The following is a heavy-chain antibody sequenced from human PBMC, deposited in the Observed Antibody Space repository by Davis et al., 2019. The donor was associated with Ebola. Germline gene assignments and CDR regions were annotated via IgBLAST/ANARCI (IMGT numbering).Heavy chain of an antibody. V-gene: IGHV3-23*01. Sequence: GGSLRLSCAASGFTFSSYAMSWVRQAPGKGLEWVSAISGSGGSTYYADSVKGRFTISRDNSKNTLYLQMNSLRDEDTAVYYCARSLPPYYYDSSGYFTNWGQGTLVTVSS. J-gene: IGHJ4*02. D-gene: IGHD3-22*01. CDR3: ARSLPPYYYDSSGYFTN. CDR2: ISGSGGST. CDR1: GFTFSSYA.